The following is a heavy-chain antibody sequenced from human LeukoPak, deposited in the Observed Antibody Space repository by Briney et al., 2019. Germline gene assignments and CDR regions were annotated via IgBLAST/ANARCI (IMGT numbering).Heavy chain of an antibody. J-gene: IGHJ4*02. CDR1: GFTFSSYG. Sequence: GGSLRLSCAASGFTFSSYGMHWVRQAPGKGLEWVAVIWYDGSNKYYADSVKGRSTISRDNSKNTLYLQMNGLRAEDTAVYYCAREGSSGYYLDYWGQGTLVTVSS. CDR3: AREGSSGYYLDY. V-gene: IGHV3-33*01. D-gene: IGHD3-22*01. CDR2: IWYDGSNK.